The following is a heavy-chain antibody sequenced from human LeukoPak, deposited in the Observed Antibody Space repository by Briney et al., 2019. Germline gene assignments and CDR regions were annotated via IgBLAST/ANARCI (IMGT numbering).Heavy chain of an antibody. V-gene: IGHV4-31*03. CDR2: IYYSGST. CDR1: GGSISSGGYY. D-gene: IGHD1-26*01. CDR3: ARMVGALDAFDI. Sequence: SETLSLTCTVSGGSISSGGYYWSWIRQHPGKGLEWIGYIYYSGSTYYNPFLKSRVTISVDTSKNQFSLKLSSVTAADTAVYYCARMVGALDAFDIWGQGTMVTVSS. J-gene: IGHJ3*02.